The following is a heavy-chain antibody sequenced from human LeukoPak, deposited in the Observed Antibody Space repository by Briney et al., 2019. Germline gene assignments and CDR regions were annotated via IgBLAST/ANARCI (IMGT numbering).Heavy chain of an antibody. D-gene: IGHD6-6*01. V-gene: IGHV1-18*01. CDR3: ARDLTTYSSSLSGY. CDR2: ISAYNGNT. Sequence: VASVKVSCKASGYTFTIYGFTWVRQAPGQGLEWMGWISAYNGNTNCAQKLQGRATMTTDTSTSTAYMKLRSLRSDDTAVYYCARDLTTYSSSLSGYWGQGTLVTVSS. J-gene: IGHJ4*02. CDR1: GYTFTIYG.